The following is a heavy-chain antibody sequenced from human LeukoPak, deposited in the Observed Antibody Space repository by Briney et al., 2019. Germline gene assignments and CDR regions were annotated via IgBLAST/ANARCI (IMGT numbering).Heavy chain of an antibody. D-gene: IGHD6-19*01. V-gene: IGHV3-48*02. CDR1: GFTFRNYN. Sequence: GGSLRLSCAASGFTFRNYNMNGVRQAPGKGLESVSYISSGVIHIDYADSVKGRFTISRDNTKNSLYLQMNGLRDEDTAVYYCAKVHGSGWYSDYWGQGTLVTVSS. CDR3: AKVHGSGWYSDY. J-gene: IGHJ4*02. CDR2: ISSGVIHI.